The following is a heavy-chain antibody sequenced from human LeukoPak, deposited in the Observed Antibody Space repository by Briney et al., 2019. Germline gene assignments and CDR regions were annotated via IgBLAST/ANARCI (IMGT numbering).Heavy chain of an antibody. D-gene: IGHD3-22*01. Sequence: ASVKVSCKASGYAFISYYIHWVRQAPGQGLEWMGWINPNSGGTNYAQKFQGRVTMTRDTSISTAYMGLSRLRSDDTAVYYCARGDRSRRYYYYMDVWGKGTTVTVSS. V-gene: IGHV1-2*02. CDR1: GYAFISYY. CDR3: ARGDRSRRYYYYMDV. J-gene: IGHJ6*03. CDR2: INPNSGGT.